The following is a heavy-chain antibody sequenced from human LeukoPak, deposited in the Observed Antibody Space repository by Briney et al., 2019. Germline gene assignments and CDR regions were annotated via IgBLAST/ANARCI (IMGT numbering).Heavy chain of an antibody. Sequence: ASVKVSCKASGYTFTGYYIHWVQQAPGQGLEWMGWIKPNSGGTNYAQKFQGRVTMTRDTSISTAYMELSRLRSDDTAVYYCARGSIVGATFDYFDYWGQGTLVTVSS. V-gene: IGHV1-2*02. D-gene: IGHD1-26*01. J-gene: IGHJ4*02. CDR2: IKPNSGGT. CDR3: ARGSIVGATFDYFDY. CDR1: GYTFTGYY.